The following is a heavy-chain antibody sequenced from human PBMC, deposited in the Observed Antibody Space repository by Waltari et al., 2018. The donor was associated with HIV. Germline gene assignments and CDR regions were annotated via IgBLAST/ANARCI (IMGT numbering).Heavy chain of an antibody. D-gene: IGHD4-17*01. CDR2: IKSKTDGGTT. J-gene: IGHJ4*02. Sequence: VWVVKAGESLGQPGGPLPLSCGAFGFNCSNDRIVCVPEATGKGLEWVGRIKSKTDGGTTDYAAPVKGRFTISRDDSKNTLYLQMNSLKTEDTAVYYCTTDLTYGDYNYWGQGTLVTVSS. CDR3: TTDLTYGDYNY. CDR1: GFNCSNDR. V-gene: IGHV3-15*01.